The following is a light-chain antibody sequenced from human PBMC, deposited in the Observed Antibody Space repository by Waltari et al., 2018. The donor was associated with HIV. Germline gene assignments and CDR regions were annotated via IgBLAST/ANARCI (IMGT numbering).Light chain of an antibody. V-gene: IGLV6-57*03. CDR3: QSYDTSNSHWV. J-gene: IGLJ3*02. Sequence: FILTQPHSVSGSPGKTVNISCTRSSGSIASNYVQWFQQRPGSAPINVIYQNNQRASGVADRFSGSIDRSSNSASLTISGLKTEDEADFFCQSYDTSNSHWVFGGG. CDR1: SGSIASNY. CDR2: QNN.